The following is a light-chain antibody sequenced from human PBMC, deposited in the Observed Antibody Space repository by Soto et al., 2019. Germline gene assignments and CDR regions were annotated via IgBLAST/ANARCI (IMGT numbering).Light chain of an antibody. CDR3: QQRSNWPLT. J-gene: IGKJ4*01. CDR2: DAS. CDR1: QSVSSY. V-gene: IGKV3-11*01. Sequence: EIVLTQSPATLSLSPGERATLSCRASQSVSSYLAWYQQKRGQAPRLLIYDASNRATGIPARFSGSGSGTYFTLTISSLEPEDFAVYCCQQRSNWPLTFGGGTKVEIK.